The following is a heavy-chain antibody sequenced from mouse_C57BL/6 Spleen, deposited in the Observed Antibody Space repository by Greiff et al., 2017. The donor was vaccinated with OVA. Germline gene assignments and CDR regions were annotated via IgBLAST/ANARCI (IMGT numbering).Heavy chain of an antibody. CDR1: GFSLTSYG. CDR2: IWSDGST. D-gene: IGHD2-4*01. Sequence: QVQLQQSGPGLVAPSQSLSITCTVSGFSLTSYGVHWVRQPPGKGLEWLVVIWSDGSTTYNSALKSRLSISKDNSKSQVFLKMNSLQTDDTAMYYCARHGDYDVFYAMDYWGQGTSVTVSS. J-gene: IGHJ4*01. V-gene: IGHV2-6-1*01. CDR3: ARHGDYDVFYAMDY.